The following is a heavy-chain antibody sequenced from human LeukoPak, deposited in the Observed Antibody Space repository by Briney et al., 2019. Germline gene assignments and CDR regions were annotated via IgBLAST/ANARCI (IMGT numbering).Heavy chain of an antibody. CDR3: ASYKAAPDAFDI. J-gene: IGHJ3*02. D-gene: IGHD6-6*01. CDR2: IYYSGST. V-gene: IGHV4-59*08. CDR1: GGPISSYY. Sequence: SETLSLTCTVSGGPISSYYWSWIRQPPGKGLEWIGYIYYSGSTNYNPSLKSRVTISVDTSTNHFSLKLSSVTAADTAVYYCASYKAAPDAFDIWGQGTMVTVSS.